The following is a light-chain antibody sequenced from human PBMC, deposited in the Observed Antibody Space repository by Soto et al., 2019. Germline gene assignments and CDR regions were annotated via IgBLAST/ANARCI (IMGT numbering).Light chain of an antibody. V-gene: IGLV1-40*01. CDR2: DNN. Sequence: QLVLTQPPSVSGAPGQRVTFSCTGGGSNLGAGYYVHWYQQFPGRAPTLLIYDNNKRPSGVPDRFSGSKSGASGSLTISGLQAEDEADYYCQAFDMSLSGVVFGGGTKLTVL. CDR3: QAFDMSLSGVV. J-gene: IGLJ2*01. CDR1: GSNLGAGYY.